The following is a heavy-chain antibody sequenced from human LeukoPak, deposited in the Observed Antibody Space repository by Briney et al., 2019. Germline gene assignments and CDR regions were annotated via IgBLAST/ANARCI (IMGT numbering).Heavy chain of an antibody. V-gene: IGHV3-48*01. CDR1: TFTFSSYA. Sequence: GGSLRLSCAASTFTFSSYAMNWVRQAPGKGLEWVSYISGSSSVRYYADSVKGRFTISRDNAENSLFLQMNSLRAEDTAVYYCATSGDYYMGYWGQGTLVTVSS. CDR2: ISGSSSVR. CDR3: ATSGDYYMGY. D-gene: IGHD1-26*01. J-gene: IGHJ4*02.